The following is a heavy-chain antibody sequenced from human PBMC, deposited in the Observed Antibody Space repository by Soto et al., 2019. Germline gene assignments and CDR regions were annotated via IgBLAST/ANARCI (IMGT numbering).Heavy chain of an antibody. V-gene: IGHV4-59*08. D-gene: IGHD3-3*01. CDR1: YGSISSYY. CDR2: IYYSGST. CDR3: ARFNDRYDFWSGYHKHSYFEY. Sequence: SETLSLTCPVSYGSISSYYWSWILQPPFKLLEFIGYIYYSGSTNYNPSLKSRVTISVDTSKNQFSLKLSSVTAADTAVYYCARFNDRYDFWSGYHKHSYFEYWGQGTLVTVSS. J-gene: IGHJ4*02.